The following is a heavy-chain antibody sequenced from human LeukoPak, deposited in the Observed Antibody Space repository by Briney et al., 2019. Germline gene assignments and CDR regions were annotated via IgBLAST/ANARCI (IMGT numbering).Heavy chain of an antibody. J-gene: IGHJ5*02. CDR3: TRQVGAQGFDP. D-gene: IGHD1-26*01. CDR2: IRSKANNYST. V-gene: IGHV3-73*01. Sequence: GGSLRLSCAGSGFTVSGSGMHWVRQASGKGLEWVGRIRSKANNYSTAYAASVKGRFTISRDDSKNTAYLKMNSLQTEDTAVYYCTRQVGAQGFDPWGQGTLVTVSS. CDR1: GFTVSGSG.